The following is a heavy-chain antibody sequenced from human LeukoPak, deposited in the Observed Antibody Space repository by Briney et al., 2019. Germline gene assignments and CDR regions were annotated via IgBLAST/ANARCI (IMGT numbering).Heavy chain of an antibody. J-gene: IGHJ3*01. V-gene: IGHV3-72*01. CDR2: CRKQLNSHRT. CDR1: GFSFSDHY. D-gene: IGHD3-22*01. CDR3: ARSHYQTSGYFDQDAFDV. Sequence: GRSLSLSYASSGFSFSDHYIDWVRRSPGTGLEWVGRCRKQLNSHRTEYAASVRGRLTISRDESKNSLYLQMNSLQAEDTAVYYCARSHYQTSGYFDQDAFDVWGQGTKVTVSS.